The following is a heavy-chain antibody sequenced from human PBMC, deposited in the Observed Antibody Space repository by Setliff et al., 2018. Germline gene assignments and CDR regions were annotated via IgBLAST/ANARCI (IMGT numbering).Heavy chain of an antibody. CDR1: GGSISSSSYY. Sequence: SETLSLTCTVSGGSISSSSYYWGWIRQPPGKGLEWIGSIYYSGSTYYNPSLKSRVTISVDTSKNQFSLKLTSVTAADTAVYYCARRDGTGYYGYSFDFWGQGTLVTVSS. CDR3: ARRDGTGYYGYSFDF. J-gene: IGHJ4*02. CDR2: IYYSGST. D-gene: IGHD3-22*01. V-gene: IGHV4-39*01.